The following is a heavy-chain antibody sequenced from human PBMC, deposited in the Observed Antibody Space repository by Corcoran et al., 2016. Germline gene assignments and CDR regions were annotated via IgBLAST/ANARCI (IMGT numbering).Heavy chain of an antibody. J-gene: IGHJ6*02. CDR3: ARGLHYYDSSGYSNYYGMDV. D-gene: IGHD3-22*01. V-gene: IGHV1-46*01. CDR2: INHSGGST. CDR1: GYTFTSYY. Sequence: QVQLVQSGAEVKKPGASVKVSCKASGYTFTSYYMHWVRQAPGQGLEWMGIINHSGGSTSYAQKFQGRVTMTRDTSTSTVYMELSSLRSEDTAVYYLARGLHYYDSSGYSNYYGMDVWGQGTTVTVSS.